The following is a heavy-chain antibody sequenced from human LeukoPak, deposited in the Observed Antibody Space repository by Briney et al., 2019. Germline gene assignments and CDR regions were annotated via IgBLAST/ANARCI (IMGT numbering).Heavy chain of an antibody. V-gene: IGHV4-59*10. D-gene: IGHD1-26*01. CDR1: GGSFSGYY. Sequence: SETLSLTCAVYGGSFSGYYWSWIRQPAGKGLEWIGRIYTSGSTNYNPSLKSRVTMSVDTSKNQFSLKLSSVTAADTAVYYCARGSLVGATRGWGQGTLVTVSS. CDR3: ARGSLVGATRG. CDR2: IYTSGST. J-gene: IGHJ4*02.